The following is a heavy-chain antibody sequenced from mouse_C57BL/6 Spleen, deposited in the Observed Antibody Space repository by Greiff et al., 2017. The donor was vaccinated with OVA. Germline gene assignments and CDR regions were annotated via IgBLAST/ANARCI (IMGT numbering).Heavy chain of an antibody. CDR2: SSDGGRYT. CDR3: ARDSYYYGSSYDYFDY. J-gene: IGHJ2*01. V-gene: IGHV5-4*01. D-gene: IGHD1-1*01. CDR1: GFTFSSSA. Sequence: EVMLVESGGGLVKPGGSLKLSCAASGFTFSSSALSWVRQTPEKTVEGVANSSDGGRYTYYPDNVKGRLTISRDNVKNNLYLQMSHLKSEDTAMYYCARDSYYYGSSYDYFDYWGQGTTLTVSS.